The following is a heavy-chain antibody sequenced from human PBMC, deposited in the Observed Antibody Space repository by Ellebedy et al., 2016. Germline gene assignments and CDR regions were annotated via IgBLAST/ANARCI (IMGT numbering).Heavy chain of an antibody. CDR1: GFTFSSYG. CDR3: AKTRTGTEGFDAFDI. CDR2: IWYDGSNK. V-gene: IGHV3-30*02. D-gene: IGHD1-1*01. Sequence: GESLKISXAASGFTFSSYGMHWVRQAPGKGLEWVAVIWYDGSNKYYADSVKGRFTISRDNSKNTLYLQMNSLRAEDTAVYYCAKTRTGTEGFDAFDIWGQGTMVTVSS. J-gene: IGHJ3*02.